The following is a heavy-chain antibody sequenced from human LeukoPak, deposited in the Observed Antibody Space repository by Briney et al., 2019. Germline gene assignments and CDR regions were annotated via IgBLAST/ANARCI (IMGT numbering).Heavy chain of an antibody. V-gene: IGHV1-69*04. J-gene: IGHJ4*02. D-gene: IGHD3-10*01. CDR2: IIPILGIA. CDR1: GGTFSSYA. Sequence: CSVKVSCKASGGTFSSYAISWVRQAPGQGLEWMGRIIPILGIANYAQKFQGRVTITADKSTSTAYMELSSLRSEDTAVYYCARGYIRWFGELPALDYWGQGTLVTVSS. CDR3: ARGYIRWFGELPALDY.